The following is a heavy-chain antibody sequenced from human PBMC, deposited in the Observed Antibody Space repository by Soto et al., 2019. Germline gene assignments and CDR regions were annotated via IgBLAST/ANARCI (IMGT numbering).Heavy chain of an antibody. D-gene: IGHD3-10*01. CDR3: ARVGNYYGSGSRYYFDY. Sequence: QVQLVQSGAEVKKPGSSVKVSCKASGGTFSSYAISWVRQAPGQGLEWMGGIIPIFGTANYAQKLQGRVTITADESMSTAYMELSSLRSEDTAVYYCARVGNYYGSGSRYYFDYWGQGTLVTVSS. CDR2: IIPIFGTA. J-gene: IGHJ4*02. CDR1: GGTFSSYA. V-gene: IGHV1-69*01.